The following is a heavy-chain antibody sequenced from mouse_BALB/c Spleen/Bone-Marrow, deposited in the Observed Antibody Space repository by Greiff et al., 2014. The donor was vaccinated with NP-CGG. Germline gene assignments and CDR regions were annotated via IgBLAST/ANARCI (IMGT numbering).Heavy chain of an antibody. CDR3: ARYDYGVYFDY. V-gene: IGHV14-3*02. CDR2: IDPANGNT. D-gene: IGHD2-4*01. Sequence: QLQQSGAELVKPGASVKLSCTASGFNIKDTYMHWVKQRPEQGLEWIGRIDPANGNTKYDPKFQGKATITADTSSNTAYLQLSSLTSEGTAVYYCARYDYGVYFDYWGQGTTLSVSS. J-gene: IGHJ2*01. CDR1: GFNIKDTY.